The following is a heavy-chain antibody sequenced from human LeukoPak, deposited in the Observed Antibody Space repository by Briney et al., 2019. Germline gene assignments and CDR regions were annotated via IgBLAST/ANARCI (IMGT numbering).Heavy chain of an antibody. V-gene: IGHV1-2*02. D-gene: IGHD2-2*01. Sequence: ASVKVSCKASRYTFTGYYMHWVRQAPGQGLEWMGWINPNSGGTNYAQKFQGRVTMTRDTSISTAYMELSRLRSDDTAVYYCARAAYCSSTSCHHDIDYWGQGTLVTVSS. CDR1: RYTFTGYY. J-gene: IGHJ4*02. CDR3: ARAAYCSSTSCHHDIDY. CDR2: INPNSGGT.